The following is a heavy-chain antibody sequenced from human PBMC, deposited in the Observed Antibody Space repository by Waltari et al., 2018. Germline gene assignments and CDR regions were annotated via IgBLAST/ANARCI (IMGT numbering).Heavy chain of an antibody. CDR3: RGFLEWLDNSPVDY. CDR1: GFTFSNPW. J-gene: IGHJ4*02. CDR2: IKSKTDGGTI. V-gene: IGHV3-15*07. Sequence: EVQLVESGGGLVKPGGSLRLSCAASGFTFSNPWMNWVRQAPGKGLEWGGRIKSKTDGGTIDYVAPVKGRLTISRDDSKNTLYLQMNSLKTEDTAVYYCRGFLEWLDNSPVDYWGQGTLVTVSS. D-gene: IGHD3-3*01.